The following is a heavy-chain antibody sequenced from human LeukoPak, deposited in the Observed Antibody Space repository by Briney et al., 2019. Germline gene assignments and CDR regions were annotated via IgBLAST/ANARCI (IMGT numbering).Heavy chain of an antibody. V-gene: IGHV4-4*02. CDR2: VNLQGST. CDR1: GGSITQTNY. D-gene: IGHD3-10*01. J-gene: IGHJ4*02. Sequence: PSGTLSLTCDVSGGSITQTNYWTWVRQPPGKGLEWIGEVNLQGSTNYNPSLMRRVAISVDTSANHVSLQLTSVTAADTAVYYCARVRGLGVVSPYFDYWGQGTLVTVSS. CDR3: ARVRGLGVVSPYFDY.